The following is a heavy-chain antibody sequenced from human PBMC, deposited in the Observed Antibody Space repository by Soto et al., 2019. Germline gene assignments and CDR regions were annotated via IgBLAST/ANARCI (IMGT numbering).Heavy chain of an antibody. CDR1: GCTFTTYG. D-gene: IGHD3-22*01. CDR3: ARRHSSGYYYVDL. Sequence: HPAGSLRLSCAASGCTFTTYGMNWVRQAPGKGLEWVSYISSSNSDIYYADSVKGRFTISRDNAKNSLYLQMNSLRDEDTAVYYCARRHSSGYYYVDLWGQGTLVTVSS. V-gene: IGHV3-48*02. CDR2: ISSSNSDI. J-gene: IGHJ5*02.